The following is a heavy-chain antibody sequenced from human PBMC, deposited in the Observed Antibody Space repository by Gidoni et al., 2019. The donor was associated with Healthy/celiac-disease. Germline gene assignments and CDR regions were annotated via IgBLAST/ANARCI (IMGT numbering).Heavy chain of an antibody. D-gene: IGHD1-26*01. Sequence: QVQLVESGGGVVQPGRSLRLSCAASGFTFSSYGMHWVRQAPGKGLEWVAVIWDDGSNKYYADSVKGRFTISRDNSKNTLYLQMNSLRAEDTAVYYCARDQNSGSFDYWGQGTLVTVSS. V-gene: IGHV3-33*01. J-gene: IGHJ4*02. CDR3: ARDQNSGSFDY. CDR2: IWDDGSNK. CDR1: GFTFSSYG.